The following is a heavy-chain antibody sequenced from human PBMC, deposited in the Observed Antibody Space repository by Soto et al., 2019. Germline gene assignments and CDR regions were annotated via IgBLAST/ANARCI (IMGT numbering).Heavy chain of an antibody. CDR1: GDSITNGGYY. CDR2: IYYSGST. V-gene: IGHV4-31*03. D-gene: IGHD3-3*01. CDR3: ARAQYDFSSGYYTGMLNWFGS. Sequence: SETLSLTCTVSGDSITNGGYYWNWIRQHPGKGLEWIGYIYYSGSTYYNPSLKSRVTMSVDTFENHFSLNLDSLTAADTAVYFCARAQYDFSSGYYTGMLNWFGSWGQGALVTVSS. J-gene: IGHJ5*01.